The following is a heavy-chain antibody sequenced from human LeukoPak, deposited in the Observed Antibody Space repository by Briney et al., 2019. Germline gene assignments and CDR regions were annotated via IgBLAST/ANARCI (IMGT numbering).Heavy chain of an antibody. CDR2: IYYSGST. CDR1: GGSISSYY. Sequence: TSETLSLTCTVSGGSISSYYWSWIRQPPGKGLEWIGYIYYSGSTNYNPSLNSRVTISVDTSKNQFSLKLSSVTAADTAVYYCAREGDSSGYYDYWGQGTLVTVSS. J-gene: IGHJ4*02. V-gene: IGHV4-59*01. D-gene: IGHD3-22*01. CDR3: AREGDSSGYYDY.